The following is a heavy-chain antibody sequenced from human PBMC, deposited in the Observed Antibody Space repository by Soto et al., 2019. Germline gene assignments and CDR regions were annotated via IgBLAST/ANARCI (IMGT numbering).Heavy chain of an antibody. J-gene: IGHJ4*02. CDR2: IYSGGST. D-gene: IGHD2-8*01. Sequence: EVQLVESGGGLIQPGGSLKLSCAASGCNVSSNYMSWVRQDPGKGLDWVSVIYSGGSTYYADSVKGRFTISRDNSKNTLYLKMNGLRDEDTAVYYCARDQGWYANWGQGTLVTVSS. CDR1: GCNVSSNY. CDR3: ARDQGWYAN. V-gene: IGHV3-53*01.